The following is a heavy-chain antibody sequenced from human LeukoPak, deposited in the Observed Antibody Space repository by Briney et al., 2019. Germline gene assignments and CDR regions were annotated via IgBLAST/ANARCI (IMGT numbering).Heavy chain of an antibody. V-gene: IGHV5-51*01. CDR1: GYSFTSYW. CDR3: ARLPYYYDSSGYSPHYFDY. Sequence: GESLKISCKGSGYSFTSYWIGWVRQMPGKGLEWMGIIYPGDSDTRYSPSFQGQVTISADKSISTAYLQWNSLKASDTAMYYCARLPYYYDSSGYSPHYFDYWGQGTLVTVSS. CDR2: IYPGDSDT. J-gene: IGHJ4*02. D-gene: IGHD3-22*01.